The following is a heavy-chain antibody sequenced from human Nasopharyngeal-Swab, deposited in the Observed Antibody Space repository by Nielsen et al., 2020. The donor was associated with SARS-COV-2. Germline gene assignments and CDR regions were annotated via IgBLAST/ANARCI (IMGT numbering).Heavy chain of an antibody. J-gene: IGHJ3*02. CDR1: GFIFSDYS. CDR2: ISSSSSTI. V-gene: IGHV3-48*01. CDR3: AGEGVAVAGNAFDI. D-gene: IGHD6-19*01. Sequence: GESLKISCAASGFIFSDYSMNWVRQAPGKGLEWVSHISSSSSTIYYADSVKGRFTITRDNAKNSLYLQMDSLRAEDTAVYYCAGEGVAVAGNAFDIWGQGTMVTVSS.